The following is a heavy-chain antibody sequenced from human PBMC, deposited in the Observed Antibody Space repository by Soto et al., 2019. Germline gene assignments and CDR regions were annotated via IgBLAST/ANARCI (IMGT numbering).Heavy chain of an antibody. CDR1: GCTFSSCE. V-gene: IGHV3-48*03. D-gene: IGHD5-18*01. CDR3: AHLYSYPIDY. CDR2: ISNSGSTI. Sequence: SLRRSCAASGCTFSSCEMNCVRQPPGKGLEWVSYISNSGSTIYYADTVNGRFTISRDNAKKSLYRQMKSLRAEDMGVYDSAHLYSYPIDYCGQRTLVTVSS. J-gene: IGHJ4*02.